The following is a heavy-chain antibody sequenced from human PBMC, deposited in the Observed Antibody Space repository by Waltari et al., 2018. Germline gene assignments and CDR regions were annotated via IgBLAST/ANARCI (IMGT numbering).Heavy chain of an antibody. CDR1: GFTFSSYS. V-gene: IGHV3-48*01. Sequence: EVQLVESGGGLVQPGGSLRLSCAASGFTFSSYSMNWVRQAPGKGLEWVSYISSSSSTIYYADSVKGRFTISRDNAKNSLYLQMNSLRAEDTAVYYCARDHYSWSSGWYSHYYGMDVWGQGTTVTVSS. CDR3: ARDHYSWSSGWYSHYYGMDV. J-gene: IGHJ6*02. CDR2: ISSSSSTI. D-gene: IGHD6-19*01.